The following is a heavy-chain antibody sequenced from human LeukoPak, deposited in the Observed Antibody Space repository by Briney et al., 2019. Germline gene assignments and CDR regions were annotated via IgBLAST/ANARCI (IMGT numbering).Heavy chain of an antibody. CDR2: INPNCGGT. CDR1: GYTFTGYY. D-gene: IGHD4-17*01. CDR3: ASGYGDYDPYYYYGMDV. V-gene: IGHV1-2*02. J-gene: IGHJ6*02. Sequence: ASVKVSCKASGYTFTGYYMHWVRQAPGQGLEWMGWINPNCGGTNYAQKFQGRVTMTRDTSISTAYMELSRLRSDDTAVYYCASGYGDYDPYYYYGMDVWGQGTTVTVSS.